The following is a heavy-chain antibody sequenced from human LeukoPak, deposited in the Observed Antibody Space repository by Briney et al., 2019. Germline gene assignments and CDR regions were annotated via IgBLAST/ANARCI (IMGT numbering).Heavy chain of an antibody. Sequence: PGESLRLSCAASGFTFSSYVMSWVRQAPGKGLEWVSAISGSGGSTYYADSVKGRFTISRDNSKNTLYLQMNSLRAEDTAVYFCAKAALYYDSSGYDSWGQGTLVTVSS. D-gene: IGHD3-22*01. CDR3: AKAALYYDSSGYDS. CDR1: GFTFSSYV. V-gene: IGHV3-23*01. J-gene: IGHJ4*02. CDR2: ISGSGGST.